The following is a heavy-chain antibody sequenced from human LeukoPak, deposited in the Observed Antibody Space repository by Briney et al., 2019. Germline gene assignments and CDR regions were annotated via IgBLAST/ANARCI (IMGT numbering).Heavy chain of an antibody. V-gene: IGHV4-59*12. CDR1: GGSISSYY. J-gene: IGHJ4*02. Sequence: SETLSLTCTVSGGSISSYYWSWIRQPPGKGLEWIGYVYYSGSTNYSPSLNSRVTISIDTSKNKFSLKLTSVTAADTAVYYCARRTPHFDYWGQGTLVTVSS. D-gene: IGHD1-14*01. CDR2: VYYSGST. CDR3: ARRTPHFDY.